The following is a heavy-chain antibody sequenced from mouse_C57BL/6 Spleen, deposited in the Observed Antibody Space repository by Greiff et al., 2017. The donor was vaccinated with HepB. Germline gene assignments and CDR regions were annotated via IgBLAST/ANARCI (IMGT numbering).Heavy chain of an antibody. Sequence: EVKLVESGGGLVQPGGSLSLSCAASGFTFTDYYMSWVRQPPGKALEWLGFIRNKANGYTTEYSAYVKGRFTISRDNSQRILYLQMNALRAEDSATYYCARAHYDYGFAYWGQGTLVTVSA. J-gene: IGHJ3*01. CDR2: IRNKANGYTT. D-gene: IGHD2-4*01. V-gene: IGHV7-3*01. CDR3: ARAHYDYGFAY. CDR1: GFTFTDYY.